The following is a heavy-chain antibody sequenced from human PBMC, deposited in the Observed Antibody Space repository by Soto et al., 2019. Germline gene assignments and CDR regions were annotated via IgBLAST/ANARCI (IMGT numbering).Heavy chain of an antibody. CDR2: IYYSGST. Sequence: TLSLTCTVSGGSISSGGYYWSWIRQHPGKGLERIGYIYYSGSTYYNPSLKSRVTISVDTSKNQFSLKLSSVTAADTAVYYCARATGSTGYSGYDYVGALDYWGQGTLVTVSS. CDR3: ARATGSTGYSGYDYVGALDY. J-gene: IGHJ4*02. CDR1: GGSISSGGYY. D-gene: IGHD5-12*01. V-gene: IGHV4-31*03.